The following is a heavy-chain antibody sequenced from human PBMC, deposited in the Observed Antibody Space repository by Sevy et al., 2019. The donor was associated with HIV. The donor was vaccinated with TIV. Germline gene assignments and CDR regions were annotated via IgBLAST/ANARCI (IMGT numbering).Heavy chain of an antibody. CDR3: ARDMGAVTYYYYGMDV. J-gene: IGHJ6*02. D-gene: IGHD1-26*01. V-gene: IGHV3-11*01. CDR2: ISSTGSTI. CDR1: GFTFSDYY. Sequence: GGSLRLSCAASGFTFSDYYMSWIRQAPGKGLEWVSFISSTGSTIYYADSVKGRFTISRDNAQTSLYLQMNSLRGEDTAVYYCARDMGAVTYYYYGMDVWGQGTTVTVSS.